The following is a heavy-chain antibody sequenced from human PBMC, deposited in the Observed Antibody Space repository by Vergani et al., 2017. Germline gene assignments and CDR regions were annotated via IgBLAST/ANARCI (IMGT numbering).Heavy chain of an antibody. V-gene: IGHV1-69*13. CDR1: GGTFSSYA. Sequence: QVQLVQSGAEVKKPGSSVKVSCKASGGTFSSYAISWVRQAPGQGLEWMGRTIPIFGTANYAQKFQGRVTITADESTSTAYMELSSLRSEDTTVYYCAGGTSQGTYYYDSSGYVYWGQGTLVTVSS. CDR3: AGGTSQGTYYYDSSGYVY. D-gene: IGHD3-22*01. CDR2: TIPIFGTA. J-gene: IGHJ4*02.